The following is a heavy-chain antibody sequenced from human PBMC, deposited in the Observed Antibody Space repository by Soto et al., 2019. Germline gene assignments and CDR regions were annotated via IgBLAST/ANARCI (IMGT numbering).Heavy chain of an antibody. J-gene: IGHJ6*02. CDR2: ISGYNGNT. V-gene: IGHV1-18*04. D-gene: IGHD3-22*01. CDR1: GYTFSGYS. Sequence: VASVKVSCKASGYTFSGYSITWVRQAPGQGLEWMGRISGYNGNTNYAQKFQERVTITRDMSTSTAYMELSSLRSEDTAVYYCAASPSSGYYLELGMDVWGQGTTVTVYS. CDR3: AASPSSGYYLELGMDV.